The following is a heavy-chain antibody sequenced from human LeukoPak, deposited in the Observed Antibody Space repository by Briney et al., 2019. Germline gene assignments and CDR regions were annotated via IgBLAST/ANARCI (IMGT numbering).Heavy chain of an antibody. CDR1: GYTFTSYD. CDR3: ARAGYSSSWDAFDI. Sequence: GASVKVSCKASGYTFTSYDINWVRQATGQGLEWMGWMNPNSGNTGYAQRFQGRVTITRNTSISTAYMELSSLRSEDTAVYYCARAGYSSSWDAFDIWGQGTMVTVSS. J-gene: IGHJ3*02. D-gene: IGHD6-13*01. V-gene: IGHV1-8*03. CDR2: MNPNSGNT.